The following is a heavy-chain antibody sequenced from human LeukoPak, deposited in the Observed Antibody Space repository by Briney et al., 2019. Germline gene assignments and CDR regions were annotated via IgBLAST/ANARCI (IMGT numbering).Heavy chain of an antibody. D-gene: IGHD3-22*01. Sequence: PGGSLRLSCAASGFTFSSYAMHWVRQAPGRGLEWVAVISYDGSNKYYADSVKGRFTISRDNSKNTLYLQMNSLRAEDTAVYYCARGRSGYDSSGYYRGELDYWGQGTLVTVSS. CDR1: GFTFSSYA. V-gene: IGHV3-30*04. CDR2: ISYDGSNK. J-gene: IGHJ4*02. CDR3: ARGRSGYDSSGYYRGELDY.